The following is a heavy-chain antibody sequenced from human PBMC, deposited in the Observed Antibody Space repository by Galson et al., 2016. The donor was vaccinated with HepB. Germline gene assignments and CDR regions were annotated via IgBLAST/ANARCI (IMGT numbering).Heavy chain of an antibody. J-gene: IGHJ3*01. Sequence: SLRLSCAGSGFAFSNSGINWVRQAPGKGLQWLSYISTTVRTIYYAASVVGRFTISRDNAKNSVYLQMNSLRDDDTAVYYCARELVRSAFDLWGQGTMVTVSS. CDR1: GFAFSNSG. D-gene: IGHD2-21*01. CDR2: ISTTVRTI. V-gene: IGHV3-48*02. CDR3: ARELVRSAFDL.